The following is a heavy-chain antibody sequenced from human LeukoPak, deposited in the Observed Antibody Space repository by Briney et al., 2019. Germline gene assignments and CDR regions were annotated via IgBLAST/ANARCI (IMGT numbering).Heavy chain of an antibody. Sequence: GGSLRLSCAASGFTFSTYWMHWVRQAPGKGLVWVSRIKSDGSSTSYADSVKGRFTISRDNAKNTLYLQMNSLRAEDTAVYYCAREEYYHDSRSLDYWGQGSLVSVSS. CDR2: IKSDGSST. J-gene: IGHJ4*02. D-gene: IGHD3-22*01. CDR3: AREEYYHDSRSLDY. CDR1: GFTFSTYW. V-gene: IGHV3-74*01.